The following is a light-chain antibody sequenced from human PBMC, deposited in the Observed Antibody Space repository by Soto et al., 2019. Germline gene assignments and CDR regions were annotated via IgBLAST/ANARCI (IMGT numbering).Light chain of an antibody. Sequence: QSALTQPASVSGSPGQSITISCTGTSRDVGGYNYVSWYKQHPGKAPKLMIYDVSNRPSGVSNRFSGSKSGNTASLTISGLQAEDEADYYCSSYTSSSTYVLFGGGTKLTVL. CDR3: SSYTSSSTYVL. CDR1: SRDVGGYNY. CDR2: DVS. V-gene: IGLV2-14*01. J-gene: IGLJ2*01.